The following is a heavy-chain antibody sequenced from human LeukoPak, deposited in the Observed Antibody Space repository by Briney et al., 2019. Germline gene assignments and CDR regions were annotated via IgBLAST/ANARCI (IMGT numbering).Heavy chain of an antibody. CDR2: IYHSGST. CDR3: ARSKYSSSIRDY. J-gene: IGHJ4*02. V-gene: IGHV4-39*07. D-gene: IGHD6-6*01. CDR1: GGSISSSSYY. Sequence: SETLSLTCTVSGGSISSSSYYWGWIRQPPGKGLEWIGSIYHSGSTYYNPSLKSRVTISVDTSKNQFSLKLSSVTAADTAVYYCARSKYSSSIRDYWGQGTLVTVSS.